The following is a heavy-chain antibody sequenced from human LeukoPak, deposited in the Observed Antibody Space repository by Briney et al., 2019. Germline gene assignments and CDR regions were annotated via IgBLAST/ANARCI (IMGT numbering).Heavy chain of an antibody. CDR2: IIPIFGTA. CDR1: GAAVSSYA. CDR3: ARPPLAYYYDSSGYYYFDY. D-gene: IGHD3-22*01. V-gene: IGHV1-69*13. J-gene: IGHJ4*02. Sequence: SVKVSCKASGAAVSSYAISWVRQAPGQGLEWVGGIIPIFGTANYAQKFQDRVTITADESTSTAYMELSSLRSEDTAVFYCARPPLAYYYDSSGYYYFDYWGQGTLVTVSS.